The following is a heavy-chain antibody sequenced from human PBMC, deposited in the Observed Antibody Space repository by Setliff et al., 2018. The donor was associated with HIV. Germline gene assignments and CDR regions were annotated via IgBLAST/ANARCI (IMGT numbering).Heavy chain of an antibody. D-gene: IGHD2-15*01. V-gene: IGHV1-8*01. CDR3: ARGIDILVKMGIYYHYMDV. J-gene: IGHJ6*03. CDR2: VYASTGHT. Sequence: RASVKVSCKTSGDKLGSFDINWVRQASGQGLEWVGWVYASTGHTAYARKFEGRVTMTWDPSTGIGYMELNSLRADDTAVYYCARGIDILVKMGIYYHYMDVWGKGTTVTVSS. CDR1: GDKLGSFD.